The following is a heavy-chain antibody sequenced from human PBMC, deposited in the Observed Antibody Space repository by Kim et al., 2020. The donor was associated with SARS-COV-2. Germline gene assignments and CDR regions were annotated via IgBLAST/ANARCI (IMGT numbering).Heavy chain of an antibody. Sequence: GGSLRLSCAASGFTFSSYEMNWVRQAPGKGLEWVSYISSSGSTIYYADSVKGRFTISRDNAKNSLYLQMNSLRAEDTAVYYCARNDYDILTGYYQGGYYYYGMDVWGQGTTVTVSS. CDR3: ARNDYDILTGYYQGGYYYYGMDV. CDR1: GFTFSSYE. V-gene: IGHV3-48*03. J-gene: IGHJ6*02. CDR2: ISSSGSTI. D-gene: IGHD3-9*01.